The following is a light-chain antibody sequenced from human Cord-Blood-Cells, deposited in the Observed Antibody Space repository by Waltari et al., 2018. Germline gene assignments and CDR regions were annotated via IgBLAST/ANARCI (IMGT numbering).Light chain of an antibody. Sequence: EIVLTQSPGTLSLSPGERATLSCRASQSVSSSYLAWYQQKTGQAPRLLIYGASSRATGIPDRFSGSGSGTDFTLTISRLEPEDFAVYYCQQYGSSHRSFGQGTKLEIK. CDR2: GAS. CDR1: QSVSSSY. CDR3: QQYGSSHRS. V-gene: IGKV3-20*01. J-gene: IGKJ2*03.